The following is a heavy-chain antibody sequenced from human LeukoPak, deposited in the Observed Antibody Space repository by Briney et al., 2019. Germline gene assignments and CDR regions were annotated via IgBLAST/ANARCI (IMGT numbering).Heavy chain of an antibody. V-gene: IGHV1-2*02. CDR1: GYTFTGYY. Sequence: ASVKVSCKASGYTFTGYYMHWVRQAPGQGLEWMGWINPNSGGTNYAQKFQGRVTMTRDTSISTAYMELSRLRSDDTAVYYCARERVRGVIPPDGGMDVWGKGTTVTISS. CDR3: ARERVRGVIPPDGGMDV. CDR2: INPNSGGT. D-gene: IGHD3-10*01. J-gene: IGHJ6*03.